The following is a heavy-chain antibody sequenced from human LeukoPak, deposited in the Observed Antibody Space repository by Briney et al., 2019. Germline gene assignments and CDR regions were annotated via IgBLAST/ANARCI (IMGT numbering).Heavy chain of an antibody. CDR1: GGTFSSYA. D-gene: IGHD2-2*01. V-gene: IGHV1-69*05. Sequence: GSSVKVSCKASGGTFSSYAISWVRQAPGQGLEWMGGIIPIFGTANYAQKFQGRVTITTDESTSTAYMELSSLRSEDTAVYYCAREAPPAGAFDIWGRGTMVTVSS. J-gene: IGHJ3*02. CDR2: IIPIFGTA. CDR3: AREAPPAGAFDI.